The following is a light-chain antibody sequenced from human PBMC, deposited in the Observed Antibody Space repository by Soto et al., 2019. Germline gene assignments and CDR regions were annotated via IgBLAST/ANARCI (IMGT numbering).Light chain of an antibody. J-gene: IGKJ1*01. CDR1: QSISSW. CDR2: KAS. Sequence: IEMKQSSPILSESVGDRVTITCRASQSISSWLAWYQQKPGKAPKLLIYKASTLKSGVPSRFSGSGSGTECTLTISSLQPGDVATDYCQHYNSYSEACGHGTKVDIK. CDR3: QHYNSYSEA. V-gene: IGKV1-5*03.